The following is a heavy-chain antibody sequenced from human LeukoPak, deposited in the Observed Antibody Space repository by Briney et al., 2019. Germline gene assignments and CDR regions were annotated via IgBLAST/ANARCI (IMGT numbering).Heavy chain of an antibody. CDR1: GGSISTYY. D-gene: IGHD6-19*01. CDR3: AGNGRYSSGWYGFDY. CDR2: IYYSGST. J-gene: IGHJ4*02. V-gene: IGHV4-59*08. Sequence: PSETLSLTCTVSGGSISTYYWSWIRQPPGKELEWIGYIYYSGSTSYNPSLKSRVTISVDTSKNQFSLQLTSVTAADTAVYYCAGNGRYSSGWYGFDYWGQGTLVTVSS.